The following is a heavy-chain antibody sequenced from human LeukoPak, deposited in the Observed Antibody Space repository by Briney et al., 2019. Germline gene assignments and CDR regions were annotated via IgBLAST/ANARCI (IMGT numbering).Heavy chain of an antibody. J-gene: IGHJ6*03. D-gene: IGHD4-11*01. V-gene: IGHV3-7*03. CDR2: IKQDGSEK. CDR3: AKGGYSNLGYYYYMDV. CDR1: GFTFSSYG. Sequence: GGTLRLSCAASGFTFSSYGMSWVRQAPGKGLEWVANIKQDGSEKYYVDSVKGRFTISRDNPKNTLYLQMNSLRAEDTAVYYCAKGGYSNLGYYYYMDVWGKGTTVTVSS.